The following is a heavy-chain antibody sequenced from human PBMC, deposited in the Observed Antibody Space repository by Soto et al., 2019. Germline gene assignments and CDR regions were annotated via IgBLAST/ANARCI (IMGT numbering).Heavy chain of an antibody. D-gene: IGHD3-22*01. J-gene: IGHJ4*02. CDR2: IIPIFGTA. Sequence: SVKVSCKASGGTFSSYAISWVRQAPGQGLEWMGGIIPIFGTANYAQKFQGRVTITADESTSTAYMELSSLRSEDTAVYYCARRALMYYYDSSGHFDYWGQGTLVTVSS. CDR1: GGTFSSYA. CDR3: ARRALMYYYDSSGHFDY. V-gene: IGHV1-69*13.